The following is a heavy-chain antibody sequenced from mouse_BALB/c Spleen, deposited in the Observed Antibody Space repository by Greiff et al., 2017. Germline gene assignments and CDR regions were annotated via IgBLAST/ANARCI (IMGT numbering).Heavy chain of an antibody. Sequence: EVHLVESGGGLVKPGGSLKLSCAASGFTFSSYAMSWVRQTPEKRLEWVASISSGGSTYYPDSVKGRFTISRDNARNILYLQMSSLRSEDTAMYYCARLWLRLDYWGQGTTLTVSS. D-gene: IGHD2-2*01. V-gene: IGHV5-6-5*01. CDR2: ISSGGST. J-gene: IGHJ2*01. CDR1: GFTFSSYA. CDR3: ARLWLRLDY.